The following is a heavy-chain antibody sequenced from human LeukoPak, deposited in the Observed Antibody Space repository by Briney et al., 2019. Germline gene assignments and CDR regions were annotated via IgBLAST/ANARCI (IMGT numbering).Heavy chain of an antibody. J-gene: IGHJ6*03. CDR3: ARGRVAGTRNYYYYYYMDV. CDR2: ISSSGSTI. Sequence: GGSLRLSCAASGFTFSDYYMSWIRQAPGKGLEWVSYISSSGSTIYYADSVKGRFTISRDNAKNSLYLQMNSLRAEDTAVYYCARGRVAGTRNYYYYYYMDVWGKGTTVTVSS. D-gene: IGHD6-19*01. CDR1: GFTFSDYY. V-gene: IGHV3-11*04.